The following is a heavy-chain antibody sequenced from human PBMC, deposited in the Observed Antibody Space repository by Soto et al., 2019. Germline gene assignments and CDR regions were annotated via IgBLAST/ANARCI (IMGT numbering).Heavy chain of an antibody. CDR3: ARQRTSVVTQEYXDV. V-gene: IGHV4-39*01. D-gene: IGHD2-21*02. CDR1: GDSISSRSYY. CDR2: IYYSGSN. Sequence: PSETLSLTFTVTGDSISSRSYYWGWIRQPPGKGLEWIGSIYYSGSNYKNPSLRSRVSMSIDTSKDQFSLKLKSVTAEDTALYFCARQRTSVVTQEYXDVWGPGPLVTXSX. J-gene: IGHJ3*01.